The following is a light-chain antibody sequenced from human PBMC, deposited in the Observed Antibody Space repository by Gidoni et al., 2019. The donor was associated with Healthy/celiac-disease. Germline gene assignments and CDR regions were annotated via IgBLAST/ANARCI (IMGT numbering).Light chain of an antibody. J-gene: IGKJ4*01. CDR3: QQSYSTPLT. V-gene: IGKV1-39*01. CDR2: AAS. Sequence: DIQMPQSPSSLSASVGDRVTITHRASQSISSYLNWYQQKPGKAPKLLIYAASSLQSGVPSRFSGSGSGTDFTLTISSLQPEDFATYYCQQSYSTPLTFGGGTKVEIK. CDR1: QSISSY.